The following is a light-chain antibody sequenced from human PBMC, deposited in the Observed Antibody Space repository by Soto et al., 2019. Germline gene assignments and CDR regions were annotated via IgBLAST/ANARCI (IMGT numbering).Light chain of an antibody. Sequence: EIVMTQSPANLSVSPGERATLSCRASQSVSSNLAWYQQKPGQGPRLLIYGASTRATSIPARFSGSGSGTEFTLTTNSLQSEDFAVYYCQQYNKWPPYTFGQGTKLEIK. V-gene: IGKV3-15*01. CDR3: QQYNKWPPYT. CDR1: QSVSSN. J-gene: IGKJ2*01. CDR2: GAS.